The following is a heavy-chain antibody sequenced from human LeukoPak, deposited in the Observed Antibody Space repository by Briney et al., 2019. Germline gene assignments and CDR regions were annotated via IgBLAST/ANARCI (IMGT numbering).Heavy chain of an antibody. Sequence: HPGGSLRLSCAASGFTFDDYAMHWVRQAPGKGLGWVSLISWDSGNTYYADSVKGRFTISRDNSKNSLYLQMNSLRAEDTALYYCAKDISSREFLMDVWGKGTTVTVSS. CDR2: ISWDSGNT. V-gene: IGHV3-43D*03. D-gene: IGHD6-13*01. CDR1: GFTFDDYA. J-gene: IGHJ6*03. CDR3: AKDISSREFLMDV.